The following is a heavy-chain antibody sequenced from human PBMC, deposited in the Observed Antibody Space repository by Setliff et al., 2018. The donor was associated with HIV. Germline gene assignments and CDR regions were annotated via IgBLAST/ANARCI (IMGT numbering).Heavy chain of an antibody. CDR1: GGNFNNYA. J-gene: IGHJ3*02. Sequence: ASVKVSCKASGGNFNNYALSWVRQAPGQGLEWMGGIIPIFGTANYAQKFQGRVTITADESTSTAYMELSSLRSEDTAVYFCARSKDTGMVTLDYYGDYGRIGDAFDIWGQGTMVTVSS. V-gene: IGHV1-69*13. CDR3: ARSKDTGMVTLDYYGDYGRIGDAFDI. D-gene: IGHD5-18*01. CDR2: IIPIFGTA.